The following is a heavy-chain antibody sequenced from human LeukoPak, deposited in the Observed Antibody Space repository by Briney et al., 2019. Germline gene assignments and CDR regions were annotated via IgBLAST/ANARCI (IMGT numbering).Heavy chain of an antibody. V-gene: IGHV1-69*13. Sequence: GASVKVSCKASGGTFSSYAISWVRQAPGQGLEWMGGIIPIFGTANYAQKFQGRVTITADESTSTAYMELSSLRSEDTAVYYCAKQSRPWSGYRLADAFDIWGQGTMVTVSS. CDR2: IIPIFGTA. D-gene: IGHD3-3*01. CDR3: AKQSRPWSGYRLADAFDI. J-gene: IGHJ3*02. CDR1: GGTFSSYA.